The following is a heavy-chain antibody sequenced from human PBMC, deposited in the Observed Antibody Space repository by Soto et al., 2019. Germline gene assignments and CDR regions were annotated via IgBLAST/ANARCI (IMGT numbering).Heavy chain of an antibody. CDR2: INPNSGGT. CDR1: Y. Sequence: YMQWVRQSKRQGLEWMGWINPNSGGTNYAQKFQGWVTMTRDTSISTAYMELSRLRSDDTAVYYCARSYYDSSGYYYYYYGMDVWGQGTTVTVSS. CDR3: ARSYYDSSGYYYYYYGMDV. D-gene: IGHD3-22*01. V-gene: IGHV1-2*04. J-gene: IGHJ6*02.